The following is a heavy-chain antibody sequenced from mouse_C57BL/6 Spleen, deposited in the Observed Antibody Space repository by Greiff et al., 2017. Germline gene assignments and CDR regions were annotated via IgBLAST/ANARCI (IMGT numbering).Heavy chain of an antibody. Sequence: QVQLQQPGTELVKPGASVKLSCKASGYTFTSYWMHWVKQRPGQGLEWIGNINPSNGGTNYNEKFKSKATLTVDKSSSTAYMRLSSLTSEDSAVYYCARDLLGGYYAMDYWGQGTSVTVSS. CDR3: ARDLLGGYYAMDY. V-gene: IGHV1-53*01. CDR1: GYTFTSYW. CDR2: INPSNGGT. D-gene: IGHD5-1*01. J-gene: IGHJ4*01.